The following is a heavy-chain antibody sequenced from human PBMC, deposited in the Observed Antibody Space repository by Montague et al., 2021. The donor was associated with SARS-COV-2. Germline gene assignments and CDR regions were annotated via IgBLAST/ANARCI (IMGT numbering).Heavy chain of an antibody. J-gene: IGHJ4*02. D-gene: IGHD3-3*01. Sequence: SETLSLTCTVSGGSISSSSYYWGWIRQPPGKGLEWIGSIYYSGSTYYSPSLKSRVTISVDTSKNQFSLKLSSVTAADTAVYYCARQMGQSSIFGVVIQYYFDYGGQGTLVTVSS. CDR1: GGSISSSSYY. CDR3: ARQMGQSSIFGVVIQYYFDY. CDR2: IYYSGST. V-gene: IGHV4-39*01.